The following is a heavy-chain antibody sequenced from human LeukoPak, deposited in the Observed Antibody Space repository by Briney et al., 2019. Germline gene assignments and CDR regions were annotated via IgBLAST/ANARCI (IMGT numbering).Heavy chain of an antibody. CDR3: ASDLANFWTGYPHY. CDR2: INSDGTTT. V-gene: IGHV3-74*01. D-gene: IGHD3/OR15-3a*01. J-gene: IGHJ4*02. CDR1: GFSFSNSW. Sequence: PGGSLRLSCAASGFSFSNSWMHWVRQAPGKGLVWVSRINSDGTTTYYADSVKGRFTISRDNAKNTLFLQMNSLRPEDTALYYCASDLANFWTGYPHYRGQGILVTVSS.